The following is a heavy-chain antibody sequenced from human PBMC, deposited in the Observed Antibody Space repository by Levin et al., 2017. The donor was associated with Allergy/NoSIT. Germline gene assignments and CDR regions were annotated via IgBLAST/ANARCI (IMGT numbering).Heavy chain of an antibody. CDR1: GFTFDDFA. Sequence: LAGGSLRLSCAASGFTFDDFAMHWVRQAPGKGLEWVSGIIWNSGSIGYADSVKGRFTISRDNAKNSLYLQMNSLRAEDTALYYCAKDISEYSILSGGLDVWGQGTTVTVSS. D-gene: IGHD6-13*01. CDR2: IIWNSGSI. CDR3: AKDISEYSILSGGLDV. V-gene: IGHV3-9*01. J-gene: IGHJ6*02.